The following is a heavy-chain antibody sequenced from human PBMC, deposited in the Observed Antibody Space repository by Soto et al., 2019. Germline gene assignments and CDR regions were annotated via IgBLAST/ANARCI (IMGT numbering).Heavy chain of an antibody. CDR1: GGSISSSNW. Sequence: QVQLQESGPGLVKPSETLSLTCAVSGGSISSSNWWTWVRHPPGKGLEWIGEISHSGTTYYNPSLKSRVDISIARSKNQFSLKLRSVTAADTAVYYCARVRAGCSATSCYLDPWGQGTLFTVSS. D-gene: IGHD2-2*01. CDR2: ISHSGTT. V-gene: IGHV4-4*02. CDR3: ARVRAGCSATSCYLDP. J-gene: IGHJ5*02.